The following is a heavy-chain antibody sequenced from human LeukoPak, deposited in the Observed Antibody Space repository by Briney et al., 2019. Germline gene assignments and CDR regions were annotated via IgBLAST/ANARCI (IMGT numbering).Heavy chain of an antibody. V-gene: IGHV4-39*01. D-gene: IGHD6-6*01. CDR3: ARPSGIAARPRHAFDI. J-gene: IGHJ3*02. CDR2: IYYSGST. CDR1: GGSISSSSYY. Sequence: SETLSLTCTVSGGSISSSSYYWGWLRQPPGKGLEWIGSIYYSGSTYYNPSLKSRVTISVDTSKNQFSLKLSSVTAADTAVYYCARPSGIAARPRHAFDIWGQGTMVTVSS.